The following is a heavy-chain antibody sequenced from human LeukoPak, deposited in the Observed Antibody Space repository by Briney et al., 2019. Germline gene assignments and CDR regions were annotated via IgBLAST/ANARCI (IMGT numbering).Heavy chain of an antibody. CDR2: ISYDGSNK. D-gene: IGHD3-9*01. J-gene: IGHJ4*02. CDR3: ARDRYDDILSGHIDY. CDR1: GFTFSSYA. Sequence: GGSLRLSCSASGFTFSSYAMHWVRQAPGKGLEWVAVISYDGSNKYYADSVKGRFTISRDNSKNTLYLQMNSLRAEDTAVYYCARDRYDDILSGHIDYWGQGNLVTVSS. V-gene: IGHV3-30-3*01.